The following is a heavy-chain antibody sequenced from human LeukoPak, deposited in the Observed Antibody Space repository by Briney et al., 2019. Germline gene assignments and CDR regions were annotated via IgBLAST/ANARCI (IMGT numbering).Heavy chain of an antibody. CDR3: ARASHDFWSGYSGGAFDI. D-gene: IGHD3-3*01. Sequence: KPSETLSLTCTVSGGSISSGSYYWSWIRQPAGKGLEWIGRIYTSGSTNYNPSLKSRVTISVDTSKNQFSLKLSSVTAADTAVYYCARASHDFWSGYSGGAFDIWGQGTMVTVSS. V-gene: IGHV4-61*02. J-gene: IGHJ3*02. CDR1: GGSISSGSYY. CDR2: IYTSGST.